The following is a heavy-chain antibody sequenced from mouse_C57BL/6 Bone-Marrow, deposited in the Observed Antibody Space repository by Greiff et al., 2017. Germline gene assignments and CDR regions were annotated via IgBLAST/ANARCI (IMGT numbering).Heavy chain of an antibody. D-gene: IGHD1-1*01. CDR1: GFTFSDYG. J-gene: IGHJ4*01. V-gene: IGHV5-17*01. CDR2: ISSGSSTI. CDR3: ARSIYYGSSYDYAMDY. Sequence: EVQGVESGGGLVKPGGSLKLSCAASGFTFSDYGMHWVRQAPEKGLEWVAYISSGSSTIYYADTVKGRFTISSANAKNTLFLQMTSLRSEDTAMYYCARSIYYGSSYDYAMDYWGQGTSVTVSS.